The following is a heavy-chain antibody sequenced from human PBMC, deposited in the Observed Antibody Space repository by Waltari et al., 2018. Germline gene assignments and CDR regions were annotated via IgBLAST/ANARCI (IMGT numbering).Heavy chain of an antibody. D-gene: IGHD6-19*01. CDR1: GFTFNNYW. J-gene: IGHJ4*01. CDR3: AASVGVAPNY. V-gene: IGHV3-7*01. Sequence: EVQLVESGGGLVQPGGSLRLSCAASGFTFNNYWMTWVGQAPGKGLEWVANIKQDASEKYYVDSVKGRFTISRDNTKNSLYLQMNSLRAEDTAVYYCAASVGVAPNYWGHGTLVTVSS. CDR2: IKQDASEK.